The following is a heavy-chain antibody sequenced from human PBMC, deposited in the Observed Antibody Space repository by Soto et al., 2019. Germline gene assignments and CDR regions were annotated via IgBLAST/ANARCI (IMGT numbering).Heavy chain of an antibody. CDR1: GFTFGTYE. CDR2: ISSSSVI. CDR3: ARDHNIVGSTGGGLDI. D-gene: IGHD1-26*01. V-gene: IGHV3-48*03. J-gene: IGHJ3*02. Sequence: EVQLVESGGGLVQPGGSLRLSCAASGFTFGTYEMNWVRQAPGKGLEWLSYISSSSVIKYADSVEGRFTISRDNAKNSLYLQMYSLRAEDTAFYYCARDHNIVGSTGGGLDIWGQGTMVTVSS.